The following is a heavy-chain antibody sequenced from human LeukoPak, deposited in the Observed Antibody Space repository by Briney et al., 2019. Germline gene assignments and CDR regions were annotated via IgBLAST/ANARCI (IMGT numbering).Heavy chain of an antibody. V-gene: IGHV3-30*18. CDR3: AKVREWLVPFDF. CDR2: ISYDGTNK. J-gene: IGHJ4*02. D-gene: IGHD5-12*01. CDR1: GFTFGSYG. Sequence: GGSLRLSCAASGFTFGSYGMHWVRQAPGKGLEWVAVISYDGTNKYYADSVKGRFTISRDNSKNTVYLQMNSLRAEDTAVYFCAKVREWLVPFDFWGQGTLVTVSS.